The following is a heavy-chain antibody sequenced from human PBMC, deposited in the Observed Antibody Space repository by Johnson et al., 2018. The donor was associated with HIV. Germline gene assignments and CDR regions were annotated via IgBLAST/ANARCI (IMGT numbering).Heavy chain of an antibody. CDR3: AKDPYDSSGYRRDAFDI. CDR2: IYSGGST. D-gene: IGHD3-22*01. J-gene: IGHJ3*02. CDR1: GFIVSSNY. Sequence: VQLVESGGGVVQPGGSLRLSCAASGFIVSSNYMNWVRQAPGKGLEWVSVIYSGGSTYHADSVKGRFIISRDNSKSTLYLKMNSLRAEDTAVYYCAKDPYDSSGYRRDAFDIWGQGTMVTVSS. V-gene: IGHV3-66*01.